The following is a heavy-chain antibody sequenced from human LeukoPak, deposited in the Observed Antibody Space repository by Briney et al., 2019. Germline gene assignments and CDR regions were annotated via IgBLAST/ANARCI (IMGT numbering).Heavy chain of an antibody. Sequence: SVKVACKASGGTFSSYTISWVRQAPGQGLEWMGRIIPILGIANYAQKLQGRVTITADKSTSTAYMELSSLRSEDTAVYYCARQATSIVGATTNWFDPWGQGTLVTVSS. V-gene: IGHV1-69*02. CDR2: IIPILGIA. CDR3: ARQATSIVGATTNWFDP. J-gene: IGHJ5*02. D-gene: IGHD1-26*01. CDR1: GGTFSSYT.